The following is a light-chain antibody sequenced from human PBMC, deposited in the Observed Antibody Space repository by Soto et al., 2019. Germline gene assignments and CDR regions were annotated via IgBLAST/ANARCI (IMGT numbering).Light chain of an antibody. Sequence: EVVMTQSPATLSVFPGERVILSCRASQSVGSSLAWYQQKPGQGPRLLIYGAFTRATGVPTRFSGSGSGTEFTLTISSLQSEDFAVYSCQQYRHWPPVTFGQGTRLEIK. CDR3: QQYRHWPPVT. CDR2: GAF. J-gene: IGKJ5*01. V-gene: IGKV3-15*01. CDR1: QSVGSS.